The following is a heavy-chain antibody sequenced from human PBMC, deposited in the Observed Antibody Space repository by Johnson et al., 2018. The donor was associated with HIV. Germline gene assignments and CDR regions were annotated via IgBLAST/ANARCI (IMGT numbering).Heavy chain of an antibody. CDR1: GFTVSSNY. Sequence: VQLVESGGGLIQPGGSLRLSCAASGFTVSSNYMSWVRQAPGKGLGWGAVVYSGGSTYYADSVKGRFTISRENSKNTLYLQMSSLTAEDTAEYYCAKVLYESSGYYFDAFDIWGQGTTVTVSS. CDR3: AKVLYESSGYYFDAFDI. J-gene: IGHJ3*02. V-gene: IGHV3-66*03. CDR2: VYSGGST. D-gene: IGHD3-22*01.